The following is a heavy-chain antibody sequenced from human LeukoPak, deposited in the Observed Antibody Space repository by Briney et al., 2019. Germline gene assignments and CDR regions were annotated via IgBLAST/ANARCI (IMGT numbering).Heavy chain of an antibody. Sequence: GGSLRLSCAASGFTFSSYAISSVRQPPGNGLEWVSSITGSGGSTYYADSVKCRFTISRPNTKNTLHLQMNSLRAEDTAVYYCTKDGRFGEALQGFYPWGQGTLVTVSS. V-gene: IGHV3-23*01. CDR1: GFTFSSYA. CDR3: TKDGRFGEALQGFYP. J-gene: IGHJ5*02. D-gene: IGHD3-10*01. CDR2: ITGSGGST.